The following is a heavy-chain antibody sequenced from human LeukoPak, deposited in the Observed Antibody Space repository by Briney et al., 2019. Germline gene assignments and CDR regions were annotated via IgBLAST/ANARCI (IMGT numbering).Heavy chain of an antibody. CDR1: GGSISSGGYY. D-gene: IGHD3-22*01. CDR3: ARGGYYYDSSGYPDPFDY. Sequence: SETLSLTCAVSGGSISSGGYYWSWIRQPPGKGLEWIGYIYYSGSTNYNPSLKSRVTISVDTSKNQFSLKLSSVTAADTAVYYCARGGYYYDSSGYPDPFDYWGQGTLVTVSS. V-gene: IGHV4-61*08. CDR2: IYYSGST. J-gene: IGHJ4*02.